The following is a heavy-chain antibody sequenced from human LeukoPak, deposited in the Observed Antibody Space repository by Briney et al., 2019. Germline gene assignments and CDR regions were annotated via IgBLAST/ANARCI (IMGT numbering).Heavy chain of an antibody. D-gene: IGHD6-13*01. CDR1: GGSISSGDYY. V-gene: IGHV4-30-4*08. Sequence: SQTLSLTCTVSGGSISSGDYYWSWIRQPRGKGLEWIGYIYYSGSTNYNPSLKSRVTISVDTSKNQFSLKLSSVTAADTAVSYCATASYSSSWSPLDYWGQGTLVTVSS. J-gene: IGHJ4*02. CDR2: IYYSGST. CDR3: ATASYSSSWSPLDY.